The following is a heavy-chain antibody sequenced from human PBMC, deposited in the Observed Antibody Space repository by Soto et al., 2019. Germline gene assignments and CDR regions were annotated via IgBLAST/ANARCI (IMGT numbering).Heavy chain of an antibody. J-gene: IGHJ6*02. Sequence: EVQLLESGGGLVQPGGSLRLSCAASGFRFSNYAMSWVRQAPGKGLEWVSAITDSGDTTYYADSVKGRFTISRDNSKNMLYLQMSSLRAEDTAVYYCANRDTSMVTRYYYAMDVWGQGTTVTVSS. CDR3: ANRDTSMVTRYYYAMDV. D-gene: IGHD5-18*01. CDR2: ITDSGDTT. CDR1: GFRFSNYA. V-gene: IGHV3-23*01.